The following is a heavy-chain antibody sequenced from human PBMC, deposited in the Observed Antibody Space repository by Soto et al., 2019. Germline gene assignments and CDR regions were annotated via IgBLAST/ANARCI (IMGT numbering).Heavy chain of an antibody. D-gene: IGHD4-17*01. V-gene: IGHV5-51*01. CDR1: GYSFTRYW. CDR3: ARATTVVSNYFDY. J-gene: IGHJ4*02. Sequence: PGESLKISCKGYGYSFTRYWIGWVRQMPGKDLEWMGIIYPGDSDTRYSPSFQGQVTISADKSISTAYLQWSSLKASDTAMYYCARATTVVSNYFDYWGQGTLVTVSS. CDR2: IYPGDSDT.